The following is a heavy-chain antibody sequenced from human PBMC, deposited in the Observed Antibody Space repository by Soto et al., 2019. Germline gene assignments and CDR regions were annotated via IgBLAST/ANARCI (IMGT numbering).Heavy chain of an antibody. J-gene: IGHJ4*02. CDR3: ARDWGYADYSHGY. CDR1: GYTFTSYG. CDR2: ISAYNGNT. D-gene: IGHD4-17*01. V-gene: IGHV1-18*01. Sequence: QVQLVQSGAEVKKPGASVKVSCKASGYTFTSYGISWVRQAPGQGLEWMGWISAYNGNTNYAQKLQGRGTMTTDPSTSPAYMALRSLRSDAPAVYYCARDWGYADYSHGYWGQGTLVTVSS.